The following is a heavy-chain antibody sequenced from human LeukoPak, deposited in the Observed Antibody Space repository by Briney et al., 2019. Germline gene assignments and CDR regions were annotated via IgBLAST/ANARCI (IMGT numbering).Heavy chain of an antibody. CDR3: ARGSYLIVVPAAILHNWFDP. CDR1: GYTFTSYD. CDR2: MNPNSGNT. J-gene: IGHJ5*02. Sequence: ASVKVPCKASGYTFTSYDINWVRQATGQGLEWMGWMNPNSGNTGYAQKFQGRVTMTRNTSISTAYMELSSLRSEDTAVYYCARGSYLIVVPAAILHNWFDPWGQGTLVTVSS. D-gene: IGHD2-2*02. V-gene: IGHV1-8*01.